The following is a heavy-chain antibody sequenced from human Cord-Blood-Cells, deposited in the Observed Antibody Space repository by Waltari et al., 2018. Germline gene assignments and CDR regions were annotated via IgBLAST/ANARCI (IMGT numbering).Heavy chain of an antibody. CDR3: AKDPEYDILTGYYWFDP. J-gene: IGHJ5*02. V-gene: IGHV3-23*04. D-gene: IGHD3-9*01. CDR1: GFTFSSYA. CDR2: ISGSAGRK. Sequence: EVQLVEPGGGLVQPGGSLRLSCAASGFTFSSYAMSWVRQAPGKGLEWVSAISGSAGRKYYADSVKGRFTISRDNSKNTLYLQMNSLRAEDTAVYYCAKDPEYDILTGYYWFDPWGQGTLVTVSS.